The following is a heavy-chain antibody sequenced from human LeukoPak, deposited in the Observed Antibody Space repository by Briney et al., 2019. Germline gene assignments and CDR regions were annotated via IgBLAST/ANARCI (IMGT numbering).Heavy chain of an antibody. CDR3: AKGYSYGSRYFDY. V-gene: IGHV3-23*01. CDR1: GFTFSSYA. D-gene: IGHD5-18*01. CDR2: ISGSGGST. J-gene: IGHJ4*02. Sequence: GGSLRLSCAASGFTFSSYAMSWVRQAPGKGLEWVSAISGSGGSTYYADSVKGRFTISRDNSKNTLYLQRNSLRAEDTAVYYCAKGYSYGSRYFDYWGQGTLVTVSS.